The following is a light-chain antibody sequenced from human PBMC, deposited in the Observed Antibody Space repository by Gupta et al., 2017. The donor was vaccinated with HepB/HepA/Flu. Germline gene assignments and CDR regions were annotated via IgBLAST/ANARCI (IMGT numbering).Light chain of an antibody. V-gene: IGKV4-1*01. CDR1: QNVLYRSTNKNH. CDR2: RAS. Sequence: DIVMTQSPVSLAVSLGERATVNCKSSQNVLYRSTNKNHLPWYQQKPGQPPKLLIYRASTRESGVPERFSGSGSGTDFTLTISSVQAEDVAVYYCHQYYNCPWNFGQGTKLEIK. CDR3: HQYYNCPWN. J-gene: IGKJ2*01.